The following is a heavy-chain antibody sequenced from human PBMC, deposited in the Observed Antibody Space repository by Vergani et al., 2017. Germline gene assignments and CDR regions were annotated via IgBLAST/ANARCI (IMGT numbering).Heavy chain of an antibody. Sequence: VQLVESGGGVVQPGRSLRLSCAASGFTFDDYAMHWVRQAPGKGLEWVSGISWNSGSIGYVDSVKGRFTISRDNAKNSLYLQMNSLRAEDTAVYYCAKDSYYGSGTYYPARLTRYGMDVWGQGTTVTVSS. CDR1: GFTFDDYA. D-gene: IGHD3-10*01. J-gene: IGHJ6*02. CDR3: AKDSYYGSGTYYPARLTRYGMDV. V-gene: IGHV3-9*01. CDR2: ISWNSGSI.